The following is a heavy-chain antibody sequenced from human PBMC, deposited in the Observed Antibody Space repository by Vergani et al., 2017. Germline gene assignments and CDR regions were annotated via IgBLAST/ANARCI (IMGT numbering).Heavy chain of an antibody. CDR3: AKATYSSTKGRFDY. CDR2: ISWNSGSI. D-gene: IGHD5-18*01. Sequence: VQLVESGGGVVQPGRSLRLSCAASGFTFSSYAMHWVRQAPGKGLEWVSGISWNSGSIGYADSVKGRFTISRDNAKNSLYLQMNSLRAEDTALYYCAKATYSSTKGRFDYWGQGTLVTVSS. V-gene: IGHV3-9*01. J-gene: IGHJ4*02. CDR1: GFTFSSYA.